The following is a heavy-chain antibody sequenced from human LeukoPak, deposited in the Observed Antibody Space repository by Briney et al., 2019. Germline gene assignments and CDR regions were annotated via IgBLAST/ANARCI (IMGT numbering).Heavy chain of an antibody. CDR2: ISWNSGNI. Sequence: GGSLRLSCAASGFTFDDYAMHWVRQAPGKGLEWVSGISWNSGNIDYADSVKGRFTISRDNAKNSLYLQMNSLRAEDTALYYCARDACSSTSCSNDYWGQGTLVTVSS. CDR3: ARDACSSTSCSNDY. J-gene: IGHJ4*02. V-gene: IGHV3-9*01. CDR1: GFTFDDYA. D-gene: IGHD2-2*01.